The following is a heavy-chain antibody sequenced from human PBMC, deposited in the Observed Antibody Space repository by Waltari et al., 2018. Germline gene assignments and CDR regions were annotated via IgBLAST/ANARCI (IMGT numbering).Heavy chain of an antibody. V-gene: IGHV4-34*01. Sequence: QVQLQQWGAGLLKPSETLSLTCAVYGGSFSGYYWSWIRQPPGKGLEWIGEINHSGRTNSNPSLKSRVTISVDTSKNQFSLKLSSVTAADTAVYYCASHHYDILTGYYRELDYWGQGTLVTVSS. J-gene: IGHJ4*02. CDR1: GGSFSGYY. CDR2: INHSGRT. D-gene: IGHD3-9*01. CDR3: ASHHYDILTGYYRELDY.